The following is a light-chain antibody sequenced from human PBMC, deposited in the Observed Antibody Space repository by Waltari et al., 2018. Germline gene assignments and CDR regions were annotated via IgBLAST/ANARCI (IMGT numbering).Light chain of an antibody. CDR2: MAF. CDR3: QQFGNSVVT. J-gene: IGKJ4*01. CDR1: QSVNSW. V-gene: IGKV1-5*03. Sequence: DIQMTQSPSTLSASVGDRVTISCRASQSVNSWLAWYQHKPGKAPKVLFHMAFSLENGVPSRFSGSGSGTEFTLTISSLQPDDFAVYYCQQFGNSVVTFGGGAKVEIK.